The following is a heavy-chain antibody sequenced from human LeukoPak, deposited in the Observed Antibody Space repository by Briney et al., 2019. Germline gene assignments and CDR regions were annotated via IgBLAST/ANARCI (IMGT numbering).Heavy chain of an antibody. V-gene: IGHV1-2*02. CDR1: GYTFTGYY. CDR2: INPNSGGT. Sequence: ASVKVSCKASGYTFTGYYMHWVRQAPGQGLEWMGWINPNSGGTNYAQKFQGRVTMTRDTSISTAYMELRSLRSDDTAVYYCARDMEGSSWHFDYWGQGTLVTVSS. J-gene: IGHJ4*02. CDR3: ARDMEGSSWHFDY. D-gene: IGHD6-13*01.